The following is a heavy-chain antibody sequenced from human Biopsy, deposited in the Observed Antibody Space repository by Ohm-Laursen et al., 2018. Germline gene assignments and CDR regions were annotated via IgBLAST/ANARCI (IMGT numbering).Heavy chain of an antibody. J-gene: IGHJ4*02. Sequence: GTLSLTCSVSGASVSSSDYYWGWVRQPPGKGLEWIGYIYHDGNTSDNPSLKSRLTMSRDTSKNQFSLKLSSVTAADTAVYYCARGRLRAVARFDYWGQGTLVTVSS. D-gene: IGHD6-19*01. CDR3: ARGRLRAVARFDY. CDR1: GASVSSSDYY. V-gene: IGHV4-61*08. CDR2: IYHDGNT.